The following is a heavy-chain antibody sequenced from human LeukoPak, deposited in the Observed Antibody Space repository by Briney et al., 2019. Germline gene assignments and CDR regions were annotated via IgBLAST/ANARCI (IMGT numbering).Heavy chain of an antibody. CDR3: ARDSYTGIDY. V-gene: IGHV4-31*03. Sequence: SETLSLTCTVSGGSFSSGDYHWSWIRQHPGKGLEWVGYIYYSGSTYYNPSLKSRVTISVDTSKNQFSLKLSSVTAADTAVYYYARDSYTGIDYWGQGTLVTVSS. CDR2: IYYSGST. J-gene: IGHJ4*02. D-gene: IGHD3-10*01. CDR1: GGSFSSGDYH.